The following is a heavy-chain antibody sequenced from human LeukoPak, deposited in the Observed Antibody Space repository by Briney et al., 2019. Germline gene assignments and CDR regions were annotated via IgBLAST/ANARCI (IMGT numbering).Heavy chain of an antibody. CDR2: ISSSSSTI. Sequence: GGSLRLSCAASGFTFSSYNMNWVRQAPGKGLEWVSYISSSSSTIYYADSVKGRFTISRDNAKNSLYLQMNSLRAEDTAVYYCARCESYYFDYWGQGTLVTVSS. CDR3: ARCESYYFDY. J-gene: IGHJ4*02. V-gene: IGHV3-48*01. CDR1: GFTFSSYN.